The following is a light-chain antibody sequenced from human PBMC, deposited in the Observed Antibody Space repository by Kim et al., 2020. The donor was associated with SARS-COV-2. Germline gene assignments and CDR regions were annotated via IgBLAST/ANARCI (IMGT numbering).Light chain of an antibody. CDR1: QSVSRSY. CDR3: QQYVNSLLT. CDR2: GAS. Sequence: PGERATPSCRASQSVSRSYLAWYQHKPGQAPRLLIYGASTRATGIPDRFSGSGSGTDFTLTISRLEPEDFAVYFCQQYVNSLLTFGGGTKVDIK. V-gene: IGKV3-20*01. J-gene: IGKJ4*01.